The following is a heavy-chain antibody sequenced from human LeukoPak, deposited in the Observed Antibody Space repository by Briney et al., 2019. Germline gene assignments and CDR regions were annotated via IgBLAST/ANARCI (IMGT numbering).Heavy chain of an antibody. J-gene: IGHJ4*02. CDR1: GYSFTNYW. CDR2: IFSGDYET. D-gene: IGHD6-19*01. V-gene: IGHV5-51*01. Sequence: GESLKISCKGSGYSFTNYWIGWVRQRLGKGLEWMGIIFSGDYETRYSPSFQGQVTISVDRSISTAYLQWRSLKASDTGMYYCARRDSNGWYSFGDFWGQGTLVTVSS. CDR3: ARRDSNGWYSFGDF.